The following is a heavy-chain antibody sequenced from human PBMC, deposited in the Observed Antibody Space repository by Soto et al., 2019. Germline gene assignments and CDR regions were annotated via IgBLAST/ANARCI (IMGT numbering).Heavy chain of an antibody. CDR2: IYYTGTT. D-gene: IGHD3-22*01. CDR3: ARLGGYYQAFDY. CDR1: GSPISSYY. J-gene: IGHJ4*01. V-gene: IGHV4-59*12. Sequence: SETLSLTCTVSGSPISSYYWSWFRQSPGQGLEWVGYIYYTGTTTYSPSLKSRLTISVDASKSQLSLNLRSVTAADTAVYFCARLGGYYQAFDYGGHGALVTVSS.